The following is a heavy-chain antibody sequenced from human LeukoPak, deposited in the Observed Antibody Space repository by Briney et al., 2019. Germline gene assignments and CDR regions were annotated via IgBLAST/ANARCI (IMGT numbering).Heavy chain of an antibody. V-gene: IGHV3-15*01. Sequence: GGSLRLSCAASGLTFNNAWMSWVRQAPGEGLEWVARIKSRTDGGTTDYATPVKGRFIISRDDSENTVYLQMNSLKTEDTAVYYCTTSGDHWGQGTLVTVSS. CDR1: GLTFNNAW. J-gene: IGHJ5*02. CDR3: TTSGDH. CDR2: IKSRTDGGTT.